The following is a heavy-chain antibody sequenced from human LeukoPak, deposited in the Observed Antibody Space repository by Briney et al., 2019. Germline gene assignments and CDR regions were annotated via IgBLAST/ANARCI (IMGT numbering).Heavy chain of an antibody. V-gene: IGHV1-69*13. CDR1: GGTFSSYA. Sequence: SVKVSCKASGGTFSSYAISWVRQAPGQGLEWMGGIIPIFGTANYAQKFQGRVTLTADESTSTAYMELSSLRSEDTAVYYCARESTMVRGARDAFDIWGQGTMVTVSS. CDR3: ARESTMVRGARDAFDI. J-gene: IGHJ3*02. CDR2: IIPIFGTA. D-gene: IGHD3-10*01.